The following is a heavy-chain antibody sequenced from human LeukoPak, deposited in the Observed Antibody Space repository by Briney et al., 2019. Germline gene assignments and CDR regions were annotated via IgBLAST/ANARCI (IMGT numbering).Heavy chain of an antibody. J-gene: IGHJ4*02. CDR3: SRDGCFFDWYFDY. D-gene: IGHD3-9*01. V-gene: IGHV3-33*01. CDR2: IWYDGSNK. CDR1: GFTFSSYG. Sequence: PGGSLRLSCAASGFTFSSYGMHWVRQAPGKGLESVAVIWYDGSNKYYADSVRGRFSISRDNSKNTLYLQMNSLRAEDTAVYNCSRDGCFFDWYFDYWGQGTLVSVSS.